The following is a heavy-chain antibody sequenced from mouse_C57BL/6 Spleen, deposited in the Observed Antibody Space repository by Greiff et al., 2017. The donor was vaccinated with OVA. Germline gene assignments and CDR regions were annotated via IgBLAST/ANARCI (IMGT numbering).Heavy chain of an antibody. J-gene: IGHJ2*01. CDR3: ARATMITTSRSYFDY. CDR2: IDPSDSET. CDR1: GYTFTSYW. D-gene: IGHD2-4*01. Sequence: VQLQQPGAELVRPGSSVKLSCKASGYTFTSYWMHWVKQRPIQGLEWIGNIDPSDSETHYNQKFKDKATLTVDKSSSTAYMQLSSLTSEDSAVYYCARATMITTSRSYFDYWGQGTTLTVSS. V-gene: IGHV1-52*01.